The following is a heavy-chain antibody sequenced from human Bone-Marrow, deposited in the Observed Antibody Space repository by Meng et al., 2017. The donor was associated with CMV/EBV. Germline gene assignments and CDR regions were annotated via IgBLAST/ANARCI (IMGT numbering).Heavy chain of an antibody. CDR1: GFTFSSYA. Sequence: GESLKISCAASGFTFSSYAMSWVRQAPGKGLEWVSAISGSGGSTYYADSVKGRFTISRDNSKNSLYLQMNSLRAEDTAVYYCARDRGYSYGYRAFDIWGQGTMVTVSS. CDR2: ISGSGGST. V-gene: IGHV3-23*01. J-gene: IGHJ3*02. CDR3: ARDRGYSYGYRAFDI. D-gene: IGHD5-18*01.